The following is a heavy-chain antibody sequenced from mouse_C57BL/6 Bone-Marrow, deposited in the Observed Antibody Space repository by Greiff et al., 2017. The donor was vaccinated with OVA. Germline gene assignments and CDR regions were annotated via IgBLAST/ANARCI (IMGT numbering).Heavy chain of an antibody. Sequence: EVQRVESGGGLVQPKGSLKLSCAASGFSFNTYAMNWVRQAPGKGLEWVARIRSKSNNYATYYADSVKDRFTISRDDSESMLYLQMNNLKTEDTAMYYCVRHGYKGNYFDYWGQGTTLTVSS. CDR3: VRHGYKGNYFDY. D-gene: IGHD1-2*01. V-gene: IGHV10-1*01. CDR1: GFSFNTYA. CDR2: IRSKSNNYAT. J-gene: IGHJ2*01.